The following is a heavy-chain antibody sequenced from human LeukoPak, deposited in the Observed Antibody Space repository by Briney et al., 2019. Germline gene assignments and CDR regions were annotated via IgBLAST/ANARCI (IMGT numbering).Heavy chain of an antibody. CDR2: INHSGST. V-gene: IGHV4-34*01. D-gene: IGHD3-3*01. J-gene: IGHJ4*02. CDR1: GGSFSGYY. Sequence: SXTLSLTCAVYGGSFSGYYWSWIRQPPGKGLEWIGEINHSGSTNYNPSLKRRVTISVEKKKKKFSQKKRSVTAADTAVYYCARWGYDFWSGYQHQRVFDYWGQGTLVTVSS. CDR3: ARWGYDFWSGYQHQRVFDY.